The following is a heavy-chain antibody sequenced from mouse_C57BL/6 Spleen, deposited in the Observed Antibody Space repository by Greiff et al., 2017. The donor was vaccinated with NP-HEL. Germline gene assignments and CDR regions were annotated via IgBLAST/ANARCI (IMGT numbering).Heavy chain of an antibody. CDR3: ARQAVVDTAWFAY. CDR2: INPSTGGT. V-gene: IGHV1-42*01. CDR1: GYSFTGYY. Sequence: EVQLQQSGPELVKPGASVKISCKASGYSFTGYYMNWVKQSPEKSLEWIGEINPSTGGTTYNQKFKAKATLTVDKSSSTAYMQLKSLTSEDSAVYYCARQAVVDTAWFAYWGQGTLVTVSA. D-gene: IGHD1-1*01. J-gene: IGHJ3*01.